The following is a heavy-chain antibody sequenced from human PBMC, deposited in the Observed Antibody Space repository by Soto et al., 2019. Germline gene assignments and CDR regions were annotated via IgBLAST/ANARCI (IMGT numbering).Heavy chain of an antibody. V-gene: IGHV5-51*01. D-gene: IGHD2-15*01. CDR1: GYSFTSYW. J-gene: IGHJ4*02. CDR3: ARPRGLNGVAATDY. Sequence: GESLRISCKGSGYSFTSYWIGWVRKIPGKGLEWMGIIYPGDSDTRYSPSFQGQVTISADKSISTAYLQWSSLKASDTAMYYCARPRGLNGVAATDYWGQGTLVTVSS. CDR2: IYPGDSDT.